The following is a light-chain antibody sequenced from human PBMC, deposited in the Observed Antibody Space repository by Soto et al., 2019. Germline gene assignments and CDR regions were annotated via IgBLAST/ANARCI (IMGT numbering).Light chain of an antibody. J-gene: IGKJ3*01. CDR3: QQYNNWPLLA. V-gene: IGKV3-15*01. Sequence: EIVMTQSPATLSVSPGERATLSCRASQSVSSNLAWYQQKPGQAPRLLIYGASTRATGIPARFSGSGSGTEFTLNISSLQSEDFAVYYCQQYNNWPLLAFGPGTKVDIK. CDR2: GAS. CDR1: QSVSSN.